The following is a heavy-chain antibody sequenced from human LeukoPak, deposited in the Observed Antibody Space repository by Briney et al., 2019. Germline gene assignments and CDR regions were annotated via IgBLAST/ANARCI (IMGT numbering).Heavy chain of an antibody. V-gene: IGHV1-2*02. D-gene: IGHD3-22*01. CDR3: ARDYYDSRENAFDI. J-gene: IGHJ3*02. CDR2: INPNSGGT. Sequence: ASVKVSCKASGYTFTGYYMHWVRQAPGQGLEWMGWINPNSGGTNYAQKFQGRVTMTRDTSTSTVYMELSSLRSEDTAVYYCARDYYDSRENAFDIWGQGTMVTVSS. CDR1: GYTFTGYY.